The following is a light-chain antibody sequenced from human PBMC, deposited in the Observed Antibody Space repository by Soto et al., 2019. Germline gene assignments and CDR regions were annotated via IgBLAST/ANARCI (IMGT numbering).Light chain of an antibody. CDR1: SSDVGNSNF. Sequence: QSALTQPPSASGSPGQSVTISCTGTSSDVGNSNFISRYQHYPGKAPKLMIYEVTKRPSGVPDRFSGSKSGNIVSLTVSGLQGEDEANYYCSSYADFNNVLFGGGTKLTVL. V-gene: IGLV2-8*01. CDR2: EVT. J-gene: IGLJ3*02. CDR3: SSYADFNNVL.